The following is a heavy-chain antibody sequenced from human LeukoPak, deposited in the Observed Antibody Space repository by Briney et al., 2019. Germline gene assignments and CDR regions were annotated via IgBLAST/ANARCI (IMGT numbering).Heavy chain of an antibody. J-gene: IGHJ6*03. V-gene: IGHV1-69*13. CDR1: GGTFSSYA. Sequence: AASVKVSCKASGGTFSSYAISWVQQAPGQGLEWMGGIIPIFGTANYAQKFQGRVTITADESTSTAYMELSSLRSEDTAGYYCARVRGVNYYYYYMDVWGKGTTVTISS. CDR3: ARVRGVNYYYYYMDV. CDR2: IIPIFGTA. D-gene: IGHD3-10*01.